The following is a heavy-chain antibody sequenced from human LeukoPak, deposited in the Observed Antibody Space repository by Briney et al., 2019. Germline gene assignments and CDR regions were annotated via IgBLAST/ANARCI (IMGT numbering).Heavy chain of an antibody. D-gene: IGHD6-13*01. V-gene: IGHV4-59*01. CDR2: IYYTGST. CDR3: ARQSPLAAAGTFDY. Sequence: KSSETPSLTCTVSGASISSYYWSWIRQPPGKGLEWIAYIYYTGSTNYNPSLKSRVTISMDTSKNQFSLRVSSVTAADTAIYYCARQSPLAAAGTFDYWGQGTLVTVSS. J-gene: IGHJ4*02. CDR1: GASISSYY.